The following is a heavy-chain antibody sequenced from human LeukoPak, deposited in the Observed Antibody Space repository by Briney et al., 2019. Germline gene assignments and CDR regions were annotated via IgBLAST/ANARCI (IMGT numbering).Heavy chain of an antibody. J-gene: IGHJ4*02. CDR3: ASDGYGAGSYWYY. CDR2: MYYGGNT. Sequence: SETLSHTCTVSGGSISGSSYYWGWLRQPPGKGLEWIGTMYYGGNTYYNPSLKSRLTISRDTSKNQFSLRLDSVTAADTAVFYCASDGYGAGSYWYYRGQGTLVTVSS. D-gene: IGHD3-10*01. CDR1: GGSISGSSYY. V-gene: IGHV4-39*07.